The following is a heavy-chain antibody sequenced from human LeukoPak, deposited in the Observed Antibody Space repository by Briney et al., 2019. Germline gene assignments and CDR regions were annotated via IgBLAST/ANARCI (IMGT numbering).Heavy chain of an antibody. CDR3: AREGAISHAFDI. J-gene: IGHJ3*02. V-gene: IGHV4-34*01. Sequence: SETLSLTCAVYGGSFSGYYWSWIRQPPGKGLEWIGEINHSGSTNYNPSLKSRVTISVDTSKNQFSLKLSSVTAADTAVYYCAREGAISHAFDIWGQGTMVFVSS. CDR1: GGSFSGYY. D-gene: IGHD4/OR15-4a*01. CDR2: INHSGST.